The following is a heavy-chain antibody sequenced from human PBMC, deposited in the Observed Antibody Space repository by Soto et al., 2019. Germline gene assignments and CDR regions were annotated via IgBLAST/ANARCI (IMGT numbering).Heavy chain of an antibody. CDR3: ARGRLYYYDSSDY. J-gene: IGHJ4*02. V-gene: IGHV3-74*01. CDR1: GFTFSNYW. CDR2: INIDGSTT. D-gene: IGHD3-22*01. Sequence: PGGSLRLSCAASGFTFSNYWMHWVRQAPGKGLVWVSRINIDGSTTTYADSVKGRFTISRDNAKNTVYLQMNSLRAEDTAVYYCARGRLYYYDSSDYWGQGTLVTAPQ.